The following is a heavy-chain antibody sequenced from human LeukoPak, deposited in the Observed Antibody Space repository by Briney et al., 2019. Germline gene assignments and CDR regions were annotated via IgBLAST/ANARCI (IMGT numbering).Heavy chain of an antibody. CDR1: GGSISTSNYY. J-gene: IGHJ4*02. D-gene: IGHD4-23*01. CDR3: ARLGGNTLTVFDY. V-gene: IGHV4-39*01. Sequence: PSETLSLTCTVSGGSISTSNYYWGWIRQPPGKGLEWIGNIFYSGSTYYNPSLKSRVTISVDTSKNRFSLKLSSVTAADTAVYYCARLGGNTLTVFDYWGQGTLVTVSS. CDR2: IFYSGST.